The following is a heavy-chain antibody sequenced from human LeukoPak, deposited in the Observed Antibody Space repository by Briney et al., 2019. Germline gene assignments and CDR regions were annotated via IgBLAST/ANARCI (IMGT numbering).Heavy chain of an antibody. Sequence: SETLSLTCAVSGGSISSGGYSWSWIRQPPGKGLEWIGYIYHSGSTYYNPSLKSRVTISVDTSKNQFSLKLRSVTAADTAVYYCARGPWFQCSSTSCSFDYWGQGTLVTVSS. CDR3: ARGPWFQCSSTSCSFDY. V-gene: IGHV4-30-2*01. J-gene: IGHJ4*02. CDR2: IYHSGST. CDR1: GGSISSGGYS. D-gene: IGHD2-2*01.